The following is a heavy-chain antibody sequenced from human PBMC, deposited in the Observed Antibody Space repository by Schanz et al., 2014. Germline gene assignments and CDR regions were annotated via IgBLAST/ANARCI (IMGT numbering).Heavy chain of an antibody. J-gene: IGHJ4*02. D-gene: IGHD3-3*01. Sequence: EVQLVESGGGLVKPGGSLRLSCAASGFTFSSYSMNWVRQAPGKGLDWVSAISGSGSSTYYADSVKGRFTISRDNSKNTLYLQMNSLRSEDTAVYYCAKDVDFWSGYYLDYWGQGTLVTVSS. CDR1: GFTFSSYS. V-gene: IGHV3-23*04. CDR3: AKDVDFWSGYYLDY. CDR2: ISGSGSST.